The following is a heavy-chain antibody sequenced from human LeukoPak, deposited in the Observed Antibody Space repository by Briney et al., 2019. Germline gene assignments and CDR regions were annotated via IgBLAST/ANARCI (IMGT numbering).Heavy chain of an antibody. Sequence: ASVKVSCKASGYTFTSYGISWVRQAPGQGLEWMGWISAYNGNTNYAQKLQGRVTMTTDTSTSTVYMELSGLRSDDTAVYYCARDLDGGTLDYWGQGTLVTVSS. D-gene: IGHD1-7*01. V-gene: IGHV1-18*01. CDR3: ARDLDGGTLDY. J-gene: IGHJ4*02. CDR1: GYTFTSYG. CDR2: ISAYNGNT.